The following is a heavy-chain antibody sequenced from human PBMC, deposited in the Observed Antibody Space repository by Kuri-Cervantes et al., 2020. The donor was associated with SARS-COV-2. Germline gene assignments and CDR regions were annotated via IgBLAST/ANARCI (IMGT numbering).Heavy chain of an antibody. Sequence: SETLSLTCAVSGYSISSGYYWGWIRQPPGKGLEWIGSIYHSGSTYYNPSLKSRVTISVDTSKNQFSLKLRSVTAADTAVYHCARLLGFADSWGQGTLVTVSS. CDR1: GYSISSGYY. D-gene: IGHD3-16*01. J-gene: IGHJ4*02. CDR2: IYHSGST. V-gene: IGHV4-38-2*01. CDR3: ARLLGFADS.